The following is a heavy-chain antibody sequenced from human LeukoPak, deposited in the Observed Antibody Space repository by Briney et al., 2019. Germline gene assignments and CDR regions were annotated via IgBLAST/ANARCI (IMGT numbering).Heavy chain of an antibody. CDR3: ATYFYGEYGSYYFDY. CDR2: VHRSGST. CDR1: IDSTNGNY. D-gene: IGHD4-17*01. Sequence: SETLSLTCAVSIDSTNGNYWSWVRQSPGKGLEWIGEVHRSGSTNYKPSLKRRVTISIDRSKNQFSLKLSSVTAADTAVYYCATYFYGEYGSYYFDYWGQGTLVTVSS. V-gene: IGHV4-4*02. J-gene: IGHJ4*02.